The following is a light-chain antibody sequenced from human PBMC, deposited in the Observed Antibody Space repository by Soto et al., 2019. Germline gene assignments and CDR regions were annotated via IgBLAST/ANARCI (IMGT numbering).Light chain of an antibody. V-gene: IGKV3-20*01. CDR2: GAS. CDR1: QSVSSSF. J-gene: IGKJ1*01. CDR3: QPYDSSPWT. Sequence: EIVLTQSPGTLSLSPGERATLSCRASQSVSSSFLAWYQQKPGQAPRLLIYGASTRATGIPDRFSGSGSGTDFTLTISRLEPEDFAVYYCQPYDSSPWTFGQGTKGEIK.